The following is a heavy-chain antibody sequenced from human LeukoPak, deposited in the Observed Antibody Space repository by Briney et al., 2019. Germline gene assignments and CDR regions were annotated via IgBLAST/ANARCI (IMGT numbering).Heavy chain of an antibody. V-gene: IGHV4-39*07. Sequence: SETLSLTCTVSGGSISSSSYYWGWIRQPPGKGLEWIGSIYYSGSTYYNPSLKSRVTIPVDTSKNQSSLKLSSVTAADTAVYYCARVSGITMIVVVQSDGFDIWGQGTMVSVSS. CDR1: GGSISSSSYY. CDR2: IYYSGST. D-gene: IGHD3-22*01. CDR3: ARVSGITMIVVVQSDGFDI. J-gene: IGHJ3*02.